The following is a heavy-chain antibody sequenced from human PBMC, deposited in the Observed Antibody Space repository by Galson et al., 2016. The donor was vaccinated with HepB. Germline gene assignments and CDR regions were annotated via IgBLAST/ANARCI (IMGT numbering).Heavy chain of an antibody. V-gene: IGHV3-21*01. CDR2: VSGDPTDI. Sequence: SLRLSCAASGFTFSTYGMNWVRQAPGKGLEWVASVSGDPTDILYAGSVRGRFTISRDNAKDSIYLQMDSLRVEDTAVYYCARSGGWYAVTHWFDPWGQGTLVTVSS. J-gene: IGHJ5*02. D-gene: IGHD6-19*01. CDR3: ARSGGWYAVTHWFDP. CDR1: GFTFSTYG.